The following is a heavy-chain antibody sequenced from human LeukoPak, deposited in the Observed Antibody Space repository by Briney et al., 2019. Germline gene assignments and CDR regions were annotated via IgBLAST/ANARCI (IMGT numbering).Heavy chain of an antibody. J-gene: IGHJ1*01. CDR2: INHSGST. D-gene: IGHD2-2*01. Sequence: PSETLSLTCAAYGGSFSGYYWSWIRQPPGKGLEWIGEINHSGSTNYNPSLKSRVTISVDTSKNQFSLKLSSVTAADTAVYYCARGYRYCSSTSCYVGFQHWGQGTLVTASS. CDR1: GGSFSGYY. CDR3: ARGYRYCSSTSCYVGFQH. V-gene: IGHV4-34*01.